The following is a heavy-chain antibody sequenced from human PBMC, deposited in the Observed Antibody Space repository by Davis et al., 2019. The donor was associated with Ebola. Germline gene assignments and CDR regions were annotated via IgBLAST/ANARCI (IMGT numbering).Heavy chain of an antibody. CDR1: GFTFSSYG. CDR2: IWYDGSNK. Sequence: GESLKISCSASGFTFSSYGMHWVRQAPGKGLEWVAVIWYDGSNKYYADSVKGRFTISRDNSRNTLYLQMNSLRAEDTAVYYCAKRGLGPNRPFDYWGQGTLVTVSS. D-gene: IGHD1-26*01. J-gene: IGHJ4*02. V-gene: IGHV3-33*06. CDR3: AKRGLGPNRPFDY.